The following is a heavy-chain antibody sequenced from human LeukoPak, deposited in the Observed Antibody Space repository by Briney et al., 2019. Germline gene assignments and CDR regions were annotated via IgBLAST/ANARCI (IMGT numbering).Heavy chain of an antibody. CDR2: IYYDGTT. D-gene: IGHD3-10*01. CDR1: GGSISSSLYY. CDR3: ASHTYYVTSGSYYCDDF. V-gene: IGHV4-39*07. J-gene: IGHJ4*02. Sequence: SETLSLTCTVSGGSISSSLYYWTWIRQPPGKGLEWIGNIYYDGTTSYKSSLKSRVTISIDASKNQCSLNLNSVTAADTAVYFCASHTYYVTSGSYYCDDFWGQGTLVAVSS.